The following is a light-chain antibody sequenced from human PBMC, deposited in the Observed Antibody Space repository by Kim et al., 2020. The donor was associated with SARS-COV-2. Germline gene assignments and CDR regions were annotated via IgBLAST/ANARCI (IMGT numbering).Light chain of an antibody. CDR1: SSDVGRYNY. CDR3: SSYADNNIFYV. V-gene: IGLV2-8*01. J-gene: IGLJ1*01. Sequence: QSALTQPPSASGSPGQSVTISCTGTSSDVGRYNYVSWYQHHPGKAPKLMIYEVNKRPSGVPDRFSGAKSGNAASLTVSGLQTDCSSYADNNIFYVFGTGTKVTVL. CDR2: EVN.